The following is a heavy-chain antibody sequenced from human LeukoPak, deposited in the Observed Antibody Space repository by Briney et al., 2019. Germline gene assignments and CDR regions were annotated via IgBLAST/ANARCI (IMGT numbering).Heavy chain of an antibody. CDR3: SRDEEHSYNDIDY. CDR1: GFTFSTYS. J-gene: IGHJ4*02. Sequence: GGSLRLSCEASGFTFSTYSMHWVRQVPDKGLESVAVISQDGSTQYYAGSVQGRFTISRDNSQNTLYLQLNSLRPEDTAVYYCSRDEEHSYNDIDYWGQGALVTVSS. V-gene: IGHV3-30-3*01. D-gene: IGHD1-26*01. CDR2: ISQDGSTQ.